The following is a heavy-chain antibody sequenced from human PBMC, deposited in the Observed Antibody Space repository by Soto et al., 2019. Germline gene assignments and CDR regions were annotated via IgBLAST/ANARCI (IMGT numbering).Heavy chain of an antibody. J-gene: IGHJ4*02. CDR1: GYTFTSYG. Sequence: ASVKVSCKASGYTFTSYGISWVRQAPGKGLEWMGWISAYNGNTNYAQKVQGRVTLTTDTSTSTAYMELRSLRSDDTAVYYCARDCSSTSCFPVYWGQGTLVTVSS. CDR3: ARDCSSTSCFPVY. D-gene: IGHD2-2*01. V-gene: IGHV1-18*04. CDR2: ISAYNGNT.